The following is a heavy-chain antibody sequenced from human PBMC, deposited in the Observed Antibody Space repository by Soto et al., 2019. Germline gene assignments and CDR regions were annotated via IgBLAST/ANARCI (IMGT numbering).Heavy chain of an antibody. CDR3: ARQSSYYDFWSGPNRYYYYYYMDV. J-gene: IGHJ6*03. Sequence: PSETLSLTCTVSGGSISSYYWSWIRQPPGKGLEWIGYIYYSGSTNYNPSLKSRVTISVDTSKNQFSLKLSSVTAADTAVYYCARQSSYYDFWSGPNRYYYYYYMDVRGKGTTVTVSS. CDR1: GGSISSYY. V-gene: IGHV4-59*08. CDR2: IYYSGST. D-gene: IGHD3-3*01.